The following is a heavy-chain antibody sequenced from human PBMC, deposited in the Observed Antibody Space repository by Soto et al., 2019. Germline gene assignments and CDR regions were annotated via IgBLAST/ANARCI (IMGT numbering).Heavy chain of an antibody. CDR3: ARAHGADQEEY. J-gene: IGHJ4*02. V-gene: IGHV3-7*04. Sequence: EVQLVESGGGLVQPGGSLRLSCAASGFTFSSYWMSWVRQAPGKGLEWVANIKEDGSEKYYVDSVKGRFTISRDNAKNSLLSQKDRLRAGDTAVYYCARAHGADQEEYRGQGTLVTVSS. CDR1: GFTFSSYW. CDR2: IKEDGSEK. D-gene: IGHD2-2*01.